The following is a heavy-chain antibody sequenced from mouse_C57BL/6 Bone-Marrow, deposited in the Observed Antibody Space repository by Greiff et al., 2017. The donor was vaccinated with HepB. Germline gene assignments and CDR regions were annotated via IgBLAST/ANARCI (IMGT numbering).Heavy chain of an antibody. CDR2: INPYNGGT. CDR1: GYTFTDYY. D-gene: IGHD2-5*01. J-gene: IGHJ4*01. CDR3: ARPFYYSNFPLAMDY. Sequence: EVQLQQSGPVLVKPGASVKMSCKASGYTFTDYYMNWVKQSHGKSLEWIGVINPYNGGTSYNQKFKSKATLTVDKSSSTAYMELNSLTSEDSAVYYCARPFYYSNFPLAMDYWGQGTSVTVSS. V-gene: IGHV1-19*01.